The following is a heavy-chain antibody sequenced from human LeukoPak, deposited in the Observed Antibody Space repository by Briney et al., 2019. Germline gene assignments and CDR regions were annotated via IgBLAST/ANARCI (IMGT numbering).Heavy chain of an antibody. V-gene: IGHV4-34*01. CDR1: GGSFSGYY. CDR3: ARGSYSSSWPYKYYFDY. J-gene: IGHJ4*02. CDR2: IYYSGST. Sequence: SETLSLTCAVYGGSFSGYYWGWIRQPPGKGLEWIGSIYYSGSTYYNPSLKSRVTISVDTSKNQFSLKLSSVTAADTAVYYCARGSYSSSWPYKYYFDYWGQGTLVTVSS. D-gene: IGHD6-13*01.